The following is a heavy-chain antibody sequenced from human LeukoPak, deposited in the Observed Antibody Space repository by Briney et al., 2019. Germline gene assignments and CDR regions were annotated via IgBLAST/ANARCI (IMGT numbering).Heavy chain of an antibody. V-gene: IGHV3-7*04. J-gene: IGHJ4*02. CDR1: GFTFNSYW. CDR3: ARDTRWGGEDFGF. D-gene: IGHD2-2*01. Sequence: GGSLRLSCAASGFTFNSYWMTWVRQAPGKGLEWVANIKQDGSEKYYVDSVKGRFTISRDNAKNSVYLQMNSLRAEDTAVYYCARDTRWGGEDFGFWGQGTLVTVSS. CDR2: IKQDGSEK.